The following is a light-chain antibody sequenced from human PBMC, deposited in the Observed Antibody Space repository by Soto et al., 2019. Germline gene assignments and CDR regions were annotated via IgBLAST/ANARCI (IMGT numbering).Light chain of an antibody. CDR1: QSVSSY. CDR3: QQTHSIPWT. V-gene: IGKV1-39*01. CDR2: ATS. J-gene: IGKJ1*01. Sequence: DIPMTQSPSSLSTSVGDRVTITCRASQSVSSYLNWYQQKPGKAPKLLIFATSNLQSGVPSRFSGSGSGTDFTLTISSLQPEDFASYYCQQTHSIPWTFGQGTKVEIK.